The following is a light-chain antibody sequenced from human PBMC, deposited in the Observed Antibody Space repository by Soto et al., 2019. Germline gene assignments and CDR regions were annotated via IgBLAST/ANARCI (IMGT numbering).Light chain of an antibody. Sequence: EIVLTQSPATLSLSPGERATLSCRASQSVTSNFAWYQQKPGQAPRLLIYDAEERATGIPDRFSGSGSGTDFALTISRLESEDFAVYYCQQYGNFPWTFGQGTKVDIK. J-gene: IGKJ1*01. CDR1: QSVTSN. V-gene: IGKV3-20*01. CDR2: DAE. CDR3: QQYGNFPWT.